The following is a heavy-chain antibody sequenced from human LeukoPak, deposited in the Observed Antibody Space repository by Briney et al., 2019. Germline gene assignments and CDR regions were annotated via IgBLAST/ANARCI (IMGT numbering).Heavy chain of an antibody. J-gene: IGHJ4*02. D-gene: IGHD3-22*01. CDR3: ARIPLKDSDTSGYEY. V-gene: IGHV4-39*01. CDR1: GGSISSSIHC. CDR2: IYYSGST. Sequence: PSETLSLTCTVSGGSISSSIHCWGWIRQPPGKGLEWFGNIYYSGSTFCNPSLKSRVTISVDTSKNQFSLKLSSVTAADTAVYYCARIPLKDSDTSGYEYWGQGTLVTVSS.